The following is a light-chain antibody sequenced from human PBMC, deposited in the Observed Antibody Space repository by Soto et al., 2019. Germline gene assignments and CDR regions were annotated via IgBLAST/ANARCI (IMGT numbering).Light chain of an antibody. V-gene: IGKV3-20*01. Sequence: EIVLTQSPGTLSLSPGERATLSCRASQFLSSSYVVWYQQKPGQAPRLLIYAAPRRATGIPDRFSGSGSATEYTLTISRLEPEDFAVYYCQQQGTFGQGTRLEIK. J-gene: IGKJ2*01. CDR3: QQQGT. CDR2: AAP. CDR1: QFLSSSY.